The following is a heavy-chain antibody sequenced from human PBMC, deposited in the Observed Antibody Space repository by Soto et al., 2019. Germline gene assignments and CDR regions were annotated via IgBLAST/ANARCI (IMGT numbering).Heavy chain of an antibody. V-gene: IGHV4-31*03. J-gene: IGHJ4*02. CDR3: ARSDSSGWYGGIEY. D-gene: IGHD6-19*01. CDR1: GDSISSGGYY. CDR2: IYYSGST. Sequence: SETLSVTCTVSGDSISSGGYYWSWIRQHPGKGLEWIGYIYYSGSTYYNPSLKSRVSISVDTSKKQFSLKLTSVTAADTAVYYCARSDSSGWYGGIEYWGQGTLVTVSS.